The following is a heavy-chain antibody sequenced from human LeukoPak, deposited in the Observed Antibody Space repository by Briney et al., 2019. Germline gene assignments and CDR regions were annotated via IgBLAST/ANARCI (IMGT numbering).Heavy chain of an antibody. CDR1: GGTFSSYA. J-gene: IGHJ5*02. Sequence: ASVKVSCKAPGGTFSSYAISWVRQAPGQGLEWMGGIIPIFGTANYAQKFQGRVTITADESTSTAYMELSSLRSEDTAVYYCAVYYYDSSGYYWSPNWSDPWGQGTLVTVSS. V-gene: IGHV1-69*13. D-gene: IGHD3-22*01. CDR3: AVYYYDSSGYYWSPNWSDP. CDR2: IIPIFGTA.